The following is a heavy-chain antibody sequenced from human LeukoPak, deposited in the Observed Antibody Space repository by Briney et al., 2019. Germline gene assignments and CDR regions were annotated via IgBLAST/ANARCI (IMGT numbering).Heavy chain of an antibody. J-gene: IGHJ6*02. CDR1: GFTFSIYS. CDR3: AKAGGKYYYYGMDV. D-gene: IGHD3-16*01. CDR2: ISTSSSYI. Sequence: GGSLRLSCAASGFTFSIYSMNWVRQAPGKGLEWVSSISTSSSYIYYADPVKGRFTISRDNAKNSLYLQMNSLRAEDTALYYCAKAGGKYYYYGMDVWGQGTTVTVSS. V-gene: IGHV3-21*04.